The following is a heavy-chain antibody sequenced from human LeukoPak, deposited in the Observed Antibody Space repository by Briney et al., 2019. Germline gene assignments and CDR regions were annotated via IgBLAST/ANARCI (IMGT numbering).Heavy chain of an antibody. Sequence: PGGSLRLSCAASGFTFSSYEMNWVRQAPGKGLEWVSIIYTGGNTYYADSVKGRFTISRDNSKNTLSLQMNSLRAEDTAVYYCARGRKQRYCSSTSCPYYFDYWGQGTLVTVSS. CDR2: IYTGGNT. CDR1: GFTFSSYE. V-gene: IGHV3-53*01. J-gene: IGHJ4*02. D-gene: IGHD2-2*01. CDR3: ARGRKQRYCSSTSCPYYFDY.